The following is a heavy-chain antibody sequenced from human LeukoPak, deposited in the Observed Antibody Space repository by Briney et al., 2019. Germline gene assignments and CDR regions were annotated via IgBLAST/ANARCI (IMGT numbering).Heavy chain of an antibody. D-gene: IGHD2-2*02. CDR3: AREDIVVVPAAIARYYYYGMDV. V-gene: IGHV3-66*01. J-gene: IGHJ6*02. CDR2: IYSGGST. Sequence: PGGSLRLSCAASGFTFSSYAMSWVRQAPGKGLEWVSVIYSGGSTYYADSVKGRFTISRDNSKNTLYLQMNSLRAEDTAVYYCAREDIVVVPAAIARYYYYGMDVWGQGTTVTVSS. CDR1: GFTFSSYA.